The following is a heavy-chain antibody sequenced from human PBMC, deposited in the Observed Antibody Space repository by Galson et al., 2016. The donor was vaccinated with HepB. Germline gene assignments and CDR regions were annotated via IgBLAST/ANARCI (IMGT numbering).Heavy chain of an antibody. D-gene: IGHD2-15*01. Sequence: QSGAEVKKPGESLKISCKGSAYSFTSYWIGWVRQMPGKGLACMGIISPGDSDTRYSPSFAGQVTISADKSISTAYLKWSSLKASDTAMYYCARRYWGGGSCLRRDSFDIWAKGQWSPSLQ. CDR3: ARRYWGGGSCLRRDSFDI. CDR2: ISPGDSDT. CDR1: AYSFTSYW. J-gene: IGHJ3*02. V-gene: IGHV5-51*01.